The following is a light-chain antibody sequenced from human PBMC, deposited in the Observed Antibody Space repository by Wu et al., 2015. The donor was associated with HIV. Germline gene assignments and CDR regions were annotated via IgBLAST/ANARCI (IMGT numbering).Light chain of an antibody. CDR2: DAS. CDR1: QSVNNN. Sequence: EIVMTLSPATLSVSPGERATLSCRASQSVNNNLAWYQHKPGQAPRLLIYDASSRPSDIPDRFSGSGSGTEFTLTISSLQSEDFAVYYCQQYENWPPYGFGQGTKLEVK. V-gene: IGKV3-15*01. J-gene: IGKJ2*03. CDR3: QQYENWPPYG.